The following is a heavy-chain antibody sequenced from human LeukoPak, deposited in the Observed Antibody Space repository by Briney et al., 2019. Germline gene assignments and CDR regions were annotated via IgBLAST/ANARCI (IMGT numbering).Heavy chain of an antibody. V-gene: IGHV1-2*02. Sequence: ASVNVSCKASGYTFTGYYIHWVRQAPGQGLEWMGWINPNSGGTNSAQKFQGRVTMTRDTSIRTAYMELSRLRSDDTAVYYCATDLVLFGSVAYRGFDYWGQGTLVTVSS. CDR2: INPNSGGT. CDR1: GYTFTGYY. CDR3: ATDLVLFGSVAYRGFDY. D-gene: IGHD3-10*01. J-gene: IGHJ4*02.